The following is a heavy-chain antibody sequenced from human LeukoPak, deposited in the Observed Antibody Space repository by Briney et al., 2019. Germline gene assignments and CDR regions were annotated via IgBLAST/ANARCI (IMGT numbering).Heavy chain of an antibody. CDR3: VRGLSAISS. CDR1: GFTLSDHW. D-gene: IGHD2-21*02. V-gene: IGHV3-7*01. CDR2: ISQDGSQK. J-gene: IGHJ5*02. Sequence: GSLSLSCVASGFTLSDHWMSWVRQAPGKGLVWVATISQDGSQKYYVDSVKGRFTLSRDNAKNSLYLEMISLRAEDTAFYYCVRGLSAISSWGQGTLVTVSS.